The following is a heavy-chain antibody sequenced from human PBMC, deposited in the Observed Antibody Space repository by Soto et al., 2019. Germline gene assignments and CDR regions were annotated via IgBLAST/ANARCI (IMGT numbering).Heavy chain of an antibody. J-gene: IGHJ5*02. CDR3: ARVYLRYFDWFTRRESWFDP. Sequence: SETLSLTCAVYGGSFSGYYWSWIRQPPGKGLEWIGEINHSGSTNYNPSLKSRVTISVDTSKNQFSLKLSSVTAADTAVYYCARVYLRYFDWFTRRESWFDPWGQGTLVTVSS. CDR2: INHSGST. D-gene: IGHD3-9*01. CDR1: GGSFSGYY. V-gene: IGHV4-34*01.